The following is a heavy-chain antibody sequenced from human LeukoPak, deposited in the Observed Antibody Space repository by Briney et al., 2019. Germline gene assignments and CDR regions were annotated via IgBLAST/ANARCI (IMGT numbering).Heavy chain of an antibody. V-gene: IGHV4-31*03. D-gene: IGHD3-16*01. CDR2: IYYSGST. Sequence: SETLSLTCTVSGGSISSGGYYWSWIRQHPGKGLEWIGYIYYSGSTYYNPSLKSRVTISVDTFKNQFSLKLSSVTAADTAVYYCARGGKTQFQHWGQGTLVTVSS. CDR3: ARGGKTQFQH. CDR1: GGSISSGGYY. J-gene: IGHJ1*01.